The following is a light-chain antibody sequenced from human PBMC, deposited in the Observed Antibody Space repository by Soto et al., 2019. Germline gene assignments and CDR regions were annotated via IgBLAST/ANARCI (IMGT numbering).Light chain of an antibody. CDR1: QSISSY. Sequence: DIQMTQSPSSLSASVGDRVTITCRTSQSISSYLNWYQQKPGKAPNLLIYAASNFQSGVPSRFTGSGSGTDFTLTISSLQPEDFATYYCQQGYRTPYTFGQGTKLEIK. V-gene: IGKV1-39*01. J-gene: IGKJ2*01. CDR3: QQGYRTPYT. CDR2: AAS.